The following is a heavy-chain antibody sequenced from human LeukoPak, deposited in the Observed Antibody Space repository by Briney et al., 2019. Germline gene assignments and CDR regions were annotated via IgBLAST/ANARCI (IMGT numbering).Heavy chain of an antibody. CDR3: ARDRYGDYLFDY. CDR2: INPSGGST. J-gene: IGHJ4*02. V-gene: IGHV1-46*01. D-gene: IGHD4-17*01. CDR1: GYTFTSYY. Sequence: ASXKVSCXASGYTFTSYYMHWVQQAPGQGLEWMGIINPSGGSTSYAQKFQGRVTMTRDTSTSTVYMELSSLRSEDTAVYYCARDRYGDYLFDYWGQGTLVTVSS.